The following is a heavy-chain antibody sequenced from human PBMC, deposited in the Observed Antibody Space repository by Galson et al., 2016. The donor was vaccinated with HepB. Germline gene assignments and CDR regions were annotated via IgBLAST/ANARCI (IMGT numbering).Heavy chain of an antibody. D-gene: IGHD6-19*01. CDR1: GGTFRNYA. Sequence: SVKVSCKASGGTFRNYAISWVRQAPGQGLEWMGGIIPIYGTTNYAQKLQGRVTITADESTSTAYMDLSSLRFEDTALYYCARGGDSSGWYEVIFWGQGTLVTVSS. CDR2: IIPIYGTT. CDR3: ARGGDSSGWYEVIF. J-gene: IGHJ4*02. V-gene: IGHV1-69*13.